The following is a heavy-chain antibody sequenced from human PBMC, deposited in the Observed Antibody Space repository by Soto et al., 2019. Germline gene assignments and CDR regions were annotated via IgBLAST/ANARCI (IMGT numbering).Heavy chain of an antibody. Sequence: QVQLQESGPGLVKPSQTLSLTCTVSGLSFTSGGYYWSWIRQHPGKGLEWIGYIYYNGNTSFNPSLRSRVTLSVATSKRQVSLKLSSVTAADTAVYYCASTWMWSMDVWGQGTTVTVSS. CDR2: IYYNGNT. D-gene: IGHD2-21*01. J-gene: IGHJ6*02. CDR3: ASTWMWSMDV. V-gene: IGHV4-31*03. CDR1: GLSFTSGGYY.